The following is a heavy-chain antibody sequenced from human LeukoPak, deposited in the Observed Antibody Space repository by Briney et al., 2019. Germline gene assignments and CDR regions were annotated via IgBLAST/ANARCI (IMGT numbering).Heavy chain of an antibody. J-gene: IGHJ4*02. D-gene: IGHD3-9*01. Sequence: PSETLSLTCTVSGGSISSSSYYWGWIRQPPGKGLEWIGSIYYSGSTYYNPSLKSRVTISVDTSKNQFSLKLSSVTAADTAVYYCARLQYSHSDILTGPTMGFDYWGQGTLVTVSS. CDR2: IYYSGST. V-gene: IGHV4-39*01. CDR3: ARLQYSHSDILTGPTMGFDY. CDR1: GGSISSSSYY.